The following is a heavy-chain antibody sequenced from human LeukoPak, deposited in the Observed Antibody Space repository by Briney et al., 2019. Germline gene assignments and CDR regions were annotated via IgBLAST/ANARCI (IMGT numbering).Heavy chain of an antibody. CDR1: GYTFTSYG. CDR3: ARDYPVAGTSAGG. D-gene: IGHD6-19*01. CDR2: ISAYNGNT. J-gene: IGHJ4*02. V-gene: IGHV1-18*01. Sequence: ASVKVSYKASGYTFTSYGVSWVRQAPGQGLEWMGWISAYNGNTNYAQKLQGRVTMTTDTSTSTAYMELRSLRSDDTAVYYCARDYPVAGTSAGGWGQGTLVTVSS.